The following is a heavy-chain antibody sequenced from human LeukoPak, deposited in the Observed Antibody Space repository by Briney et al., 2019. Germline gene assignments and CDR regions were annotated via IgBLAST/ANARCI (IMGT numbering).Heavy chain of an antibody. CDR1: GGSISSYY. CDR3: AREKYYDSSGCFDY. D-gene: IGHD3-22*01. J-gene: IGHJ4*02. V-gene: IGHV4-30-4*01. CDR2: IYYSGST. Sequence: PSETLSLTCTVSGGSISSYYWSWIRQPPGKGLEWIGYIYYSGSTYYNPSLKSRVTISVDTSKNQFSLKLSSVTAADTAVYYCAREKYYDSSGCFDYWGQGTLVTVSS.